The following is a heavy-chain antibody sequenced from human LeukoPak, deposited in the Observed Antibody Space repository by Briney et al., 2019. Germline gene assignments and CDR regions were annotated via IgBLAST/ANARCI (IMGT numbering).Heavy chain of an antibody. CDR1: GYSFTSYW. Sequence: GESLKISCKGSGYSFTSYWIGWVRQVPGKGLEWMGLIYSPSFQGQVTLSVDASISTAYLQLSGLRASDTAIYYCVRFGLTSSLDHWGQGTLVTVSS. CDR3: VRFGLTSSLDH. V-gene: IGHV5-51*01. CDR2: IY. J-gene: IGHJ5*02. D-gene: IGHD6-13*01.